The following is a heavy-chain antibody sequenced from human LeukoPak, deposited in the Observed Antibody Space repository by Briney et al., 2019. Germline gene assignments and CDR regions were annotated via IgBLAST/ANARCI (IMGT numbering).Heavy chain of an antibody. Sequence: GGSLRLSCAASGFTFSSYWMSWVRQAPGKGLEWVANIKQDGSEKYYVDSVKGRFTISRDNAKNSLYLQMNSLRAEDTAVYYCARPHLKWELLPSDYWGQGTLVTVSS. J-gene: IGHJ4*02. D-gene: IGHD1-26*01. CDR3: ARPHLKWELLPSDY. CDR1: GFTFSSYW. V-gene: IGHV3-7*01. CDR2: IKQDGSEK.